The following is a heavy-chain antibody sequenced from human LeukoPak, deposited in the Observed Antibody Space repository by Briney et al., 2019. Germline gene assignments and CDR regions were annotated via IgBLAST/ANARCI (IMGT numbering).Heavy chain of an antibody. D-gene: IGHD3-16*01. CDR2: ISSSGSTI. V-gene: IGHV3-48*03. Sequence: GGSLRLSCAASGFTFRSYEMNWVRQAPGKGLEWVSYISSSGSTIWYADSVKGRFTISRDNAKNSLYLQMNSLRAEDAAVYYCARALGAYFDNWGQGTLVTVSS. CDR3: ARALGAYFDN. J-gene: IGHJ4*02. CDR1: GFTFRSYE.